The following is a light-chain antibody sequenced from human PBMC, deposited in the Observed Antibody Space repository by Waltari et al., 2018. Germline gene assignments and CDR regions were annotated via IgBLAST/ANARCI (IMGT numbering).Light chain of an antibody. Sequence: DIVMTQSPDSLAVSLGERATIYFKSSQSVLSSSNNKNYLAWYQQKPGQPPKLLIYWASTRESGVPDRFSGSGSGTDFTLTISSLQAEDVAVYYCQHYYTAPLTFGGGTKVEIK. CDR2: WAS. CDR3: QHYYTAPLT. J-gene: IGKJ4*01. V-gene: IGKV4-1*01. CDR1: QSVLSSSNNKNY.